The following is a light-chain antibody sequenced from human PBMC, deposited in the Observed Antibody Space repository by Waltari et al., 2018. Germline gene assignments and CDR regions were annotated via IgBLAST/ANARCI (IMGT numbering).Light chain of an antibody. Sequence: QSALTQPASVSGSPGQSITIPCTGTSSNVGGYTLVPWYQQRPGKAPKLIIYDVSNRPSGVSDRFSGSKSGNTASLTISGLQDDDEADYYCTSYASNSALVIFGGGTKVTVL. CDR3: TSYASNSALVI. J-gene: IGLJ2*01. CDR2: DVS. V-gene: IGLV2-14*03. CDR1: SSNVGGYTL.